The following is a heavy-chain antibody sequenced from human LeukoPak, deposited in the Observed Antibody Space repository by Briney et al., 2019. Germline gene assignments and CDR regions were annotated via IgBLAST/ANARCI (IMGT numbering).Heavy chain of an antibody. CDR2: TIGISGII. V-gene: IGHV3-9*01. Sequence: PGGSLRHSSAASRFTLEDYAMHSVPDAPGESLERVSDTIGISGIIGYADSVKGRFTISRDNAKNSLYLQMNSLRAEDTALYYCAKGRDKYQLLSKNWFDPWGQGTLVTVSS. J-gene: IGHJ5*02. D-gene: IGHD2-2*01. CDR3: AKGRDKYQLLSKNWFDP. CDR1: RFTLEDYA.